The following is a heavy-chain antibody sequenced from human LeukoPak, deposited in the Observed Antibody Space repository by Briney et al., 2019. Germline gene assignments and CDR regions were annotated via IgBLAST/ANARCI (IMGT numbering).Heavy chain of an antibody. D-gene: IGHD4-17*01. Sequence: ASVKVSSKASGYTFTSYGISWVRQAPGQGLEWMGWISAYNGNTNYAQKLQGRVTMTTDTSTSTAYMELRSLRSDDTAVYYCASNKYYGDYLSPDYWGQGTLVTVSS. V-gene: IGHV1-18*01. J-gene: IGHJ4*02. CDR3: ASNKYYGDYLSPDY. CDR1: GYTFTSYG. CDR2: ISAYNGNT.